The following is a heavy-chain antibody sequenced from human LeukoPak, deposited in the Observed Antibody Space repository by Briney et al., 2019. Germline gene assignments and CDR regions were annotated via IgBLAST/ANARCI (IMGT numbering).Heavy chain of an antibody. D-gene: IGHD2-2*03. V-gene: IGHV4-34*08. CDR3: NGYCSSTSCYGGGY. J-gene: IGHJ4*02. Sequence: GSLRLSCVGSGFTFSSYWMSWIRQPPGKGLEWIGEINHSGSTNYNPSLKSRVTISVDTSKNQFSLKLSSVTAADTAVYYYNGYCSSTSCYGGGYWGQGTLVTVSS. CDR1: GFTFSSYW. CDR2: INHSGST.